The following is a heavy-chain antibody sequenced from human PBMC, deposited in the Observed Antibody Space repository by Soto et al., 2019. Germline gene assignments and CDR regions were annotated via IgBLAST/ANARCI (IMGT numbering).Heavy chain of an antibody. J-gene: IGHJ6*02. CDR3: ARRGAVASYGMDV. V-gene: IGHV5-51*01. D-gene: IGHD6-19*01. CDR1: GYSFTSYW. Sequence: PGDSLKISCQGSGYSFTSYWIGWVRQMPGKGLEWMGIIYPGDSDTRYSPSFQGQVTISADKSISTAYLQWSSLKASDTAMYYCARRGAVASYGMDVWGQGTTVTVSS. CDR2: IYPGDSDT.